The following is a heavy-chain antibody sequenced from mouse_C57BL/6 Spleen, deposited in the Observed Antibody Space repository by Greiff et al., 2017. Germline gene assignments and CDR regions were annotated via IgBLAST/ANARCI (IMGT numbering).Heavy chain of an antibody. V-gene: IGHV2-9-1*01. Sequence: VKVVESGPGLVAPSQSLSITCTVSGFSLTSYAISWVRQPPGKGLEWLGVIWPGGGTNYNSALKSRLSISKDNSKSQVFLKMNSLQTDDTTRYYCASYSNYFDYWGQGTTLTVSS. D-gene: IGHD2-5*01. CDR3: ASYSNYFDY. CDR2: IWPGGGT. J-gene: IGHJ2*01. CDR1: GFSLTSYA.